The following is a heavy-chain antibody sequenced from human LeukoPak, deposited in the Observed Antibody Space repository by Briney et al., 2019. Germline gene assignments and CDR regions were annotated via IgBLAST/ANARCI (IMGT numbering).Heavy chain of an antibody. V-gene: IGHV1-18*04. D-gene: IGHD3-22*01. J-gene: IGHJ3*01. CDR2: ISTLNGNK. CDR3: ARVRDSENWRGAFDV. Sequence: ASVKVSCKASGYSFSRSGITWVRQAPGQGLEWKGWISTLNGNKHYAQKFQDRVTLTTDTSTTTAHMELRSLRDDDTAVYYCARVRDSENWRGAFDVWGQGTMVTVSS. CDR1: GYSFSRSG.